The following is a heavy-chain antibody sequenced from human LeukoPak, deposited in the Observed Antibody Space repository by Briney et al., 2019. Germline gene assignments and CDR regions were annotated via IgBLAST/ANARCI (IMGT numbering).Heavy chain of an antibody. CDR2: ISSSSSYI. CDR1: GFTFSSYS. V-gene: IGHV3-21*01. D-gene: IGHD6-13*01. Sequence: PGGSLSLSCGAYGFTFSSYSMNWVRQAPGKGLEWVSSISSSSSYIYYADSVKGRFTISRDNAKNSLYLQMNSLRAEDTAVYYCARDPKYSSTDYWGQGTLVTVSS. CDR3: ARDPKYSSTDY. J-gene: IGHJ4*02.